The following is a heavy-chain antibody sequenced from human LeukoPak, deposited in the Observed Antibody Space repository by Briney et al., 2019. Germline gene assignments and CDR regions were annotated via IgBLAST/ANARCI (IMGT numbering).Heavy chain of an antibody. CDR1: GFTFSSYA. Sequence: GGSLRLSCAASGFTFSSYAMSWVRQAPGKGLEWVSTISSSGGYTYYADSAKGRFTISRDNSKNTLYLLLNSLRAEDTAVYYRAKDLREYTSSPRNAFHIWGQGTMVTVSS. V-gene: IGHV3-23*01. D-gene: IGHD6-6*01. J-gene: IGHJ3*02. CDR3: AKDLREYTSSPRNAFHI. CDR2: ISSSGGYT.